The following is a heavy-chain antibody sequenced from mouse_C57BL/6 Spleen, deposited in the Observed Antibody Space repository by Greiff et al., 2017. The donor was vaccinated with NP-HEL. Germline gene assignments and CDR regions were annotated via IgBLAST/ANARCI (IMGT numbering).Heavy chain of an antibody. CDR3: ARRGYYGSSYGAWFAY. D-gene: IGHD1-1*01. CDR1: GYTFTSYW. V-gene: IGHV1-55*01. CDR2: IYPGSGST. J-gene: IGHJ3*01. Sequence: VKLQQPGAELVKPGASVKMSCKASGYTFTSYWITWVKQRPGQGLEWIGDIYPGSGSTNYNEKFKSKATLTVDTSSSTAYMQLSSLTSEDSAVYYCARRGYYGSSYGAWFAYWGQGTLVTVSA.